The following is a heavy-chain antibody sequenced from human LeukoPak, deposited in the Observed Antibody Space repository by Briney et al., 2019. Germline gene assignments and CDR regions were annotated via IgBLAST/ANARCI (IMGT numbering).Heavy chain of an antibody. J-gene: IGHJ4*02. V-gene: IGHV4-59*01. CDR1: GGSISSYY. Sequence: SETLSLTCTVSGGSISSYYWSWIRQPPGKGLEWIGYIYYSGSTNYNPSLKSRVTISVDTSKNQFSLKLSSVTAADTAVYYCARGESLDSYGFGYRGQGTLATVSS. CDR3: ARGESLDSYGFGY. CDR2: IYYSGST. D-gene: IGHD5-18*01.